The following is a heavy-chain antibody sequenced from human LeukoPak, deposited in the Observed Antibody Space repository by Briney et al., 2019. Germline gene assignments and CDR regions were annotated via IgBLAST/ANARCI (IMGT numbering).Heavy chain of an antibody. Sequence: GGSLRLFCAASGLTFSTYGVHWVRHSPGKGLVLVSYINSGGSNTIHTDCVKGLFPLSRDSAKNSLYLKMNSLRAEPRAIYCCARPPAGVDAFDISGQGTMVTVSS. CDR3: ARPPAGVDAFDI. CDR2: INSGGSNT. D-gene: IGHD2-2*01. V-gene: IGHV3-74*01. CDR1: GLTFSTYG. J-gene: IGHJ3*02.